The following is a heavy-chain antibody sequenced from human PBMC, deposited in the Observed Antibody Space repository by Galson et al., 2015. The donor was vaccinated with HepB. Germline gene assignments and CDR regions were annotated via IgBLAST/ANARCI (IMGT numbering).Heavy chain of an antibody. CDR1: GYTFTSYD. J-gene: IGHJ4*02. CDR2: MNPNSGNT. CDR3: ARGSRWRGYRTPGY. D-gene: IGHD5-24*01. Sequence: SVKVSCKASGYTFTSYDINWVRQATGQGLEWMGWMNPNSGNTGYAQKFQGRVTMTRNTSISTAYMELSSLRSEDTAVYYCARGSRWRGYRTPGYWGQGTLVTVSS. V-gene: IGHV1-8*01.